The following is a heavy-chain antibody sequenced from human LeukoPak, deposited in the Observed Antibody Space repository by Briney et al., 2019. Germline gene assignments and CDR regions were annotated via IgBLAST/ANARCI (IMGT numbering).Heavy chain of an antibody. D-gene: IGHD3-22*01. V-gene: IGHV4-59*08. J-gene: IGHJ4*02. CDR2: IYNTGST. CDR3: ARLSSGSNPPFDY. CDR1: GGSINNYY. Sequence: SETLSLTCTVSGGSINNYYWSWVRQTPGKGLECIGYIYNTGSTNYNPSLRSRVTMSVDTSTDQFSLKLSSVTAADTAVYYCARLSSGSNPPFDYWGQGTLVTVSS.